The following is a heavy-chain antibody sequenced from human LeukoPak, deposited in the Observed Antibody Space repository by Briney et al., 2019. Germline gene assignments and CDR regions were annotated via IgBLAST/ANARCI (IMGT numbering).Heavy chain of an antibody. CDR2: IIPIFGTA. Sequence: ASVKVSCKASGGTFSSYAISWVRQAPGQGLEWMGGIIPIFGTANCAQKFQGRVTITADESTSTAYMELSSLRSEDMAVYYYARGETGTDYWGQGTLVTVSS. CDR3: ARGETGTDY. CDR1: GGTFSSYA. D-gene: IGHD1-1*01. J-gene: IGHJ4*02. V-gene: IGHV1-69*13.